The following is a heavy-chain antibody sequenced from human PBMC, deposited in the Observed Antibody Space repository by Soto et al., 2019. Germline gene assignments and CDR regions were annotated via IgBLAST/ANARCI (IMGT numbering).Heavy chain of an antibody. D-gene: IGHD2-2*01. V-gene: IGHV1-69*13. J-gene: IGHJ6*02. CDR3: ARGLGLAAMPDAYGMDV. Sequence: ASVKVSCKASGGTFSSYAISWVRQAPGQGLEWMGGIIPIFGTANYAQKFQGRVTITADESTSTAYMELSSLRSEDTAVYYCARGLGLAAMPDAYGMDVWGQGTTVTVSS. CDR1: GGTFSSYA. CDR2: IIPIFGTA.